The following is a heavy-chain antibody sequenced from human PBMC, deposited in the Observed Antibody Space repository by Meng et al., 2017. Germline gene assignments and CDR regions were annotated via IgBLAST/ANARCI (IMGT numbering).Heavy chain of an antibody. D-gene: IGHD6-13*01. CDR1: GGSISRYY. J-gene: IGHJ4*02. CDR2: IYYSGST. Sequence: SETLSLTCTVSGGSISRYYWSWIRQPPGKGLEWIGYIYYSGSTNYNPSLKSRVTIAVDTSKNQFSLKLSSVTTAGTAVYYCARGEYQSSSGDLTLPTFEYGGQGTLVTVSS. CDR3: ARGEYQSSSGDLTLPTFEY. V-gene: IGHV4-59*01.